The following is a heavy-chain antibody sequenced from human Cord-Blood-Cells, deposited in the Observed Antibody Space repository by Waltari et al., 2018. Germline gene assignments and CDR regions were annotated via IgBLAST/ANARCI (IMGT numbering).Heavy chain of an antibody. Sequence: EVQLVESGGGLVQPGGSLRLSCAASGFTVSSNYRSWVRQAPGKGLEWVSVIYSSGSTYYADSVKGRFTISRHNSKNTLYLQMNSLRAEDTAVYYCAVKLNTGWFDPWGQGTLVTVSS. D-gene: IGHD3-10*01. V-gene: IGHV3-53*04. CDR3: AVKLNTGWFDP. J-gene: IGHJ5*02. CDR2: IYSSGST. CDR1: GFTVSSNY.